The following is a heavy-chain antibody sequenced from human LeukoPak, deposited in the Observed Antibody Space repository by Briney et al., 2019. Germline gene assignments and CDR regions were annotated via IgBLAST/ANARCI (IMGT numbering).Heavy chain of an antibody. Sequence: GGSLRLSCAASGFTFSSYSMNWVRQAPGKGLEWVSSISSSSSYIYYADSVKGRFTISRDNAKNSLYLQMNSLRAEDTAVYYCASDGYYYDSSGFNWGQGTLVTVSS. V-gene: IGHV3-21*01. CDR2: ISSSSSYI. J-gene: IGHJ4*02. CDR1: GFTFSSYS. CDR3: ASDGYYYDSSGFN. D-gene: IGHD3-22*01.